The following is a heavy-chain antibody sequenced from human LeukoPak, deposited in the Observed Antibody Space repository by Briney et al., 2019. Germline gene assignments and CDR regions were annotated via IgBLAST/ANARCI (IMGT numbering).Heavy chain of an antibody. CDR2: MYSSGST. D-gene: IGHD3-10*01. CDR3: ARWGSGTYYLNWFDP. Sequence: PSETLSLTCTVSGGSISSSSYYWGWIRQPPGKGLEWIGSMYSSGSTYYNPSLKSRVTISVDTSKNQFSLKLSSVTAADTAVYYCARWGSGTYYLNWFDPWGQGTLVTVSS. CDR1: GGSISSSSYY. V-gene: IGHV4-39*07. J-gene: IGHJ5*02.